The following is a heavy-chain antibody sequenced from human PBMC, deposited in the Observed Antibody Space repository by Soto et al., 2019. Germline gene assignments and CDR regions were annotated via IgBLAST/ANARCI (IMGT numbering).Heavy chain of an antibody. V-gene: IGHV4-39*01. Sequence: SETLSLTCTVSGGSISSSSYYWGWIRQPPGKGLEWIGSIYYSGSTYYNPSLKARVTISVDTSKNQFSLKLSSVPAADTAVYYCARLKIPRARMTPYNWFDPWGQGTLVTVSS. CDR2: IYYSGST. CDR1: GGSISSSSYY. D-gene: IGHD1-26*01. CDR3: ARLKIPRARMTPYNWFDP. J-gene: IGHJ5*02.